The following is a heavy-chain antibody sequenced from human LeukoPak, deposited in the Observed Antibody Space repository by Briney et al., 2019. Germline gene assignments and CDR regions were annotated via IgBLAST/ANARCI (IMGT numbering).Heavy chain of an antibody. CDR3: ATEPPPTNDYVGLDY. J-gene: IGHJ4*02. CDR1: GFTFSSYA. D-gene: IGHD4-17*01. CDR2: IGASGGST. V-gene: IGHV3-23*01. Sequence: GGSLRLSCATSGFTFSSYAMSWVRQAPGKGLEWVSGIGASGGSTYYGESVKGRFTIYRENSKNTLYLQMNGLETDDTAVYFYATEPPPTNDYVGLDYWGLGTLVAVSS.